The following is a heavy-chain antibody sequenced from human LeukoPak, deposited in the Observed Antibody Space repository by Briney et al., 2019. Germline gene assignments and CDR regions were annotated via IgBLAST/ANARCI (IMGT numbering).Heavy chain of an antibody. V-gene: IGHV3-48*02. CDR1: GFTFSSYS. J-gene: IGHJ5*02. CDR2: ISGSSSTI. CDR3: ARRVSTTNTYNWFDP. D-gene: IGHD2-8*01. Sequence: PGGSLRLSCAASGFTFSSYSMNWVRQAQGKGLEWVSYISGSSSTIYYSDSLKGRFTISRDNAKNSLYLQMNSLRDEDTAVYYCARRVSTTNTYNWFDPWGQGTLVTVSS.